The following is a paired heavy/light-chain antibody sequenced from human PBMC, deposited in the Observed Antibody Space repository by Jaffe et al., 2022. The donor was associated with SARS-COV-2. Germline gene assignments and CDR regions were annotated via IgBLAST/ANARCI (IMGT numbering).Heavy chain of an antibody. CDR3: ARQHGNYHHYMDV. V-gene: IGHV4-39*01. CDR2: IYYSGST. Sequence: QLQLQESGPGLVKPSETLSLTCTVSGGSISSSSYYWGWIRQPPGKGLEWIGSIYYSGSTSYNPSLKSRVTISVDTSKNQFSLKLRSVTAADTALYHCARQHGNYHHYMDVWGKGTTVTVSS. J-gene: IGHJ6*03. CDR1: GGSISSSSYY.
Light chain of an antibody. CDR1: QSVLYSSNNNNY. CDR2: WAS. CDR3: QQYYGTPPT. Sequence: DIVMTQSPDSLAVSLGERATINCKSSQSVLYSSNNNNYLAWYQQKPAQPPKLLIYWASTRELGVPDRFSGSGSGTDFTLTISSLQAEDVAVYYCQQYYGTPPTFGGGTKVEIK. V-gene: IGKV4-1*01. J-gene: IGKJ4*01.